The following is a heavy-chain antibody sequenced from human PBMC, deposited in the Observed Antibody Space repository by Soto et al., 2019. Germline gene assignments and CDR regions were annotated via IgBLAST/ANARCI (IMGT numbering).Heavy chain of an antibody. CDR3: ARDFGITIFGVVSYYFDY. CDR1: GDSVSSNSAA. CDR2: TYYRSKWYN. J-gene: IGHJ4*02. V-gene: IGHV6-1*01. Sequence: SQTLSLTCAISGDSVSSNSAAWNWIRQSPSRGLEWLGRTYYRSKWYNDYAVSVKSRITINPDTSKNQFSLQLNSVTPEDTAVYYCARDFGITIFGVVSYYFDYWGQGTLVTVSS. D-gene: IGHD3-3*01.